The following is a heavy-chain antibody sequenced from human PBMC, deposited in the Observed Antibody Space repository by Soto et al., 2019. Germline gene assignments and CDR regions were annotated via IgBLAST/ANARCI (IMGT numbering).Heavy chain of an antibody. CDR3: ATLKSEGYYFDY. J-gene: IGHJ4*02. CDR1: GGTFSSYA. Sequence: GDSVKVSCKASGGTFSSYAISWVRQAPGQGLEWMGGIIPIFGTANYAQKFQGRVTITADESTSTAYMELSSLRSEDTAVYYCATLKSEGYYFDYWGQGTLVTVSS. V-gene: IGHV1-69*13. CDR2: IIPIFGTA.